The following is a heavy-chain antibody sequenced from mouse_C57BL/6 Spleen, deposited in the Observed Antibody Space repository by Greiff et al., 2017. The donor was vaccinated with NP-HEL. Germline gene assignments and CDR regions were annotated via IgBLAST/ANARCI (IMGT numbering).Heavy chain of an antibody. J-gene: IGHJ2*01. D-gene: IGHD1-1*01. V-gene: IGHV1-61*01. CDR3: ARSRPRSDFDY. CDR2: IYPSDSET. CDR1: GYTFTSYW. Sequence: QVQLQQPGAELVRPGSSVKLSCKASGYTFTSYWMDWVKQRPGQGLEWIGNIYPSDSETHYNQKFKDKATLTVDKSSSTAYMQLSSLTSEDSAVYYCARSRPRSDFDYWGQGTTLTVSS.